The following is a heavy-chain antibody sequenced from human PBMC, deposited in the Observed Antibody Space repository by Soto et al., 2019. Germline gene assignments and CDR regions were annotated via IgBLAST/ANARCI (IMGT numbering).Heavy chain of an antibody. J-gene: IGHJ6*01. Sequence: QVQLVQSGAELKKPGSSVRVSCQASAGTFSSYSVNWVRQAPGQGLEWMGGIIPIFPTADHAQRFQGRVTITADKSTNTAYMELSSLRSDDTAVYYCASRTSVLGVVAMCGLDVWGQGTTVTVSS. D-gene: IGHD3-3*01. CDR1: AGTFSSYS. CDR3: ASRTSVLGVVAMCGLDV. V-gene: IGHV1-69*14. CDR2: IIPIFPTA.